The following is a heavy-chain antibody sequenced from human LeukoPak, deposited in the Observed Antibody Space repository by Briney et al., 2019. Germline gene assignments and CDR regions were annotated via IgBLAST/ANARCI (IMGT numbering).Heavy chain of an antibody. Sequence: GASVKVSCKASGYTFTGYEMHWVRQAPGQGLEWMGRTNPDSGGTNYAQKFQGRVTMTRDTSIGTAYMELSRLRSDDTAVYYCARDQYSSGWYGLWGQGTLVTVSS. D-gene: IGHD6-19*01. V-gene: IGHV1-2*06. J-gene: IGHJ4*02. CDR3: ARDQYSSGWYGL. CDR2: TNPDSGGT. CDR1: GYTFTGYE.